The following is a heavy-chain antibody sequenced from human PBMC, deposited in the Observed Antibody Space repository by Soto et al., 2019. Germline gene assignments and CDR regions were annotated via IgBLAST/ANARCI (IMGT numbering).Heavy chain of an antibody. Sequence: QLQLQESGSGLVKPSQTLSLTCAVSGGSISSGGYSWSWIRQPQGKGLEWIGYIYHSGSTYYNPSQKSLVTLSVDRSQNQFSLKLRSVSAADTAVYYWARGGGYTFDYWGQGTLVTVSS. V-gene: IGHV4-30-2*01. CDR1: GGSISSGGYS. J-gene: IGHJ4*02. CDR3: ARGGGYTFDY. CDR2: IYHSGST. D-gene: IGHD3-16*01.